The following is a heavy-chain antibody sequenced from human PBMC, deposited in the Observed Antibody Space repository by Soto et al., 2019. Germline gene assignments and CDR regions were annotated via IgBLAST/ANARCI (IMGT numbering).Heavy chain of an antibody. V-gene: IGHV4-39*02. CDR2: IFYNGRT. CDR1: GGSIISRDYY. D-gene: IGHD5-12*01. J-gene: IGHJ5*02. CDR3: ARWKMSADDQSVWFDP. Sequence: QVPLQEPGPGLVKPSETLSLTCSVSGGSIISRDYYWVWVRRAPGRGPQWIGNIFYNGRTDYNPSLQSRVTISVDTSKNRFFLKVASGTVADTAIYYCARWKMSADDQSVWFDPWGRGTLVTVSS.